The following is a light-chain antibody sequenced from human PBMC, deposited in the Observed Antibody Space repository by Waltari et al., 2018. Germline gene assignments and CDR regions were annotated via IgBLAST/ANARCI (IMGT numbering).Light chain of an antibody. CDR3: QQYGSTPGT. Sequence: IVLTQSPATLSLSPGERATLSCRASQSDSSSYLAGYQQRPGQAPRLLIYDASSRATGIPDRFSGSGSGTDFTLTISRLEPEDFAVYYCQQYGSTPGTFGQGTKLEIK. CDR1: QSDSSSY. J-gene: IGKJ2*01. CDR2: DAS. V-gene: IGKV3-20*01.